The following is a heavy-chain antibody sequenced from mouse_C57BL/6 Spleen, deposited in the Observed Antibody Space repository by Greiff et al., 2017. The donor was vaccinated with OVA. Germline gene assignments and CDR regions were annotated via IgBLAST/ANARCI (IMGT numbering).Heavy chain of an antibody. Sequence: QVQLQQPGAELVRPGSSVKLSCKASGYTFTSYWMHWVKQRPIQGLEWIGNIDPSDSETHYNQKFKDKATLTVDKSSSTAYMQLSSLTSEDSAVYYCARSLSSYWFAYWGQGTLVTVSA. V-gene: IGHV1-52*01. J-gene: IGHJ3*01. CDR2: IDPSDSET. CDR1: GYTFTSYW. CDR3: ARSLSSYWFAY. D-gene: IGHD1-1*01.